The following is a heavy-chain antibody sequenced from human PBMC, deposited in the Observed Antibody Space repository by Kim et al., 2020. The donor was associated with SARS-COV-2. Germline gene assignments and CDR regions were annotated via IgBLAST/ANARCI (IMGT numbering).Heavy chain of an antibody. CDR3: ARGRAASIFGVVINDAFDI. J-gene: IGHJ3*02. CDR1: GGSFSGYY. Sequence: SETLSLTCAVYGGSFSGYYWCWIRQPPGKGLEWIGEINHSGSTNYNPSLKSRVTISVDTSKNQFSLKLSSVTAADTAVYYCARGRAASIFGVVINDAFDIWGQGTMVTVSS. CDR2: INHSGST. V-gene: IGHV4-34*01. D-gene: IGHD3-3*01.